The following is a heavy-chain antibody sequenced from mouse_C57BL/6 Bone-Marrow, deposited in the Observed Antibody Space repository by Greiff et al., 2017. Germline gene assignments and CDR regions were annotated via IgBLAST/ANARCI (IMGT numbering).Heavy chain of an antibody. CDR2: IRNKANGYTT. J-gene: IGHJ3*01. CDR3: ARSSITGPVAY. CDR1: GFTFTDYY. V-gene: IGHV7-3*01. D-gene: IGHD4-1*01. Sequence: EVQLQESGGGLVQPGGSLSLSCAASGFTFTDYYMSWVRQPPGKALEWLGFIRNKANGYTTEYSASVKGRFTISRDNSQSILYLQMNALRAEDSATYYCARSSITGPVAYWGQGTLVTVSA.